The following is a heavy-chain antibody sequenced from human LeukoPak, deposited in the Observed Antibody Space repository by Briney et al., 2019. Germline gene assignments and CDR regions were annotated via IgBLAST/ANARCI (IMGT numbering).Heavy chain of an antibody. V-gene: IGHV3-23*01. CDR3: ASGLRDIIAGGLDY. D-gene: IGHD5-24*01. Sequence: GGSLRLSCAASGFTFDYSAMTWVRQAPEKGLEWVSTINTGDITFYANSVKGRFTISRDNSKNTLYLQMNSLRAGDTAAYYCASGLRDIIAGGLDYWGQGTLVTVSS. J-gene: IGHJ4*02. CDR2: INTGDIT. CDR1: GFTFDYSA.